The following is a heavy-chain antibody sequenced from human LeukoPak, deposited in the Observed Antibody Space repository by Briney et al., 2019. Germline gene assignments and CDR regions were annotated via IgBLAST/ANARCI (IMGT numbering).Heavy chain of an antibody. D-gene: IGHD1-26*01. CDR3: ARTRYSGSYGGADY. J-gene: IGHJ4*02. V-gene: IGHV3-20*01. Sequence: GGSLRLSCAASGFTFDGYGMTWVRQAPGKGLEWVPGINWNGGSTAYADSVKGRFTISRDNAKNSLYLQMNSLRVEDTAFYHCARTRYSGSYGGADYWGQGTLVTVSS. CDR1: GFTFDGYG. CDR2: INWNGGST.